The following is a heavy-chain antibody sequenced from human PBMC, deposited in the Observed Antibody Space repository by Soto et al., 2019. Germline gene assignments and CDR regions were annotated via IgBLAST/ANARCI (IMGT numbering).Heavy chain of an antibody. V-gene: IGHV3-33*01. CDR3: AREGLRELLLPDY. Sequence: QVQLVESGGGVVQPGRSLRLSCAASGFTFSSYGMHWVRQAPGKGLEWVAVIWYDGSNKYYADSVKGRFTISRDNSKNTLYLPMNSLRAEDTAVYYCAREGLRELLLPDYWGQGTLVTVSS. CDR2: IWYDGSNK. CDR1: GFTFSSYG. J-gene: IGHJ4*02. D-gene: IGHD1-26*01.